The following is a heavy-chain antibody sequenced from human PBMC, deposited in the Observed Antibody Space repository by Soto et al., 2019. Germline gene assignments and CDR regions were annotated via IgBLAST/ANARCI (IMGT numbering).Heavy chain of an antibody. CDR3: ASEFDSSGWYRKGLGGFDY. V-gene: IGHV4-34*01. Sequence: PSETLSLTCAVYGGSFSGYYLSWIRQPPGKGLEWIGEINHSGSTNYNPSLKSRVTISVDTSKNQFSLKLSSVTAADTAVYYCASEFDSSGWYRKGLGGFDYWGQGTLVTVSS. J-gene: IGHJ4*02. CDR1: GGSFSGYY. D-gene: IGHD6-19*01. CDR2: INHSGST.